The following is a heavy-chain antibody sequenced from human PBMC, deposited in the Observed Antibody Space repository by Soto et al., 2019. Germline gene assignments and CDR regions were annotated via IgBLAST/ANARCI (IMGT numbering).Heavy chain of an antibody. Sequence: SGPTLVNPTQTLTLTCTFSGFSLSTSGMCVSWIRQPPGKALERLARIDWDDDKYYSTSLKTRLTISKDTSKNQVVLTMTNMDPVDTATYYCARSMYYEILTGNENWFDPWGQGTLVTSPQ. V-gene: IGHV2-70*11. J-gene: IGHJ5*02. CDR1: GFSLSTSGMC. CDR2: IDWDDDK. CDR3: ARSMYYEILTGNENWFDP. D-gene: IGHD3-9*01.